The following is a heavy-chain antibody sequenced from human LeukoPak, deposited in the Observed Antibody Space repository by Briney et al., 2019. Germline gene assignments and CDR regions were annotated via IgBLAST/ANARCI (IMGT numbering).Heavy chain of an antibody. CDR3: AKSREPWTIERLYFQF. CDR2: IDIVDNTI. V-gene: IGHV3-11*04. CDR1: GFPFSYFQ. D-gene: IGHD2/OR15-2a*01. Sequence: GGSLRLSCEVSGFPFSYFQMSGFRQVPGKGLDGVSFIDIVDNTIYYADSLRGRFTISRDNSKNTVYLQRTSLRVQDTAVYYCAKSREPWTIERLYFQFGGQGNLVTVSS. J-gene: IGHJ1*01.